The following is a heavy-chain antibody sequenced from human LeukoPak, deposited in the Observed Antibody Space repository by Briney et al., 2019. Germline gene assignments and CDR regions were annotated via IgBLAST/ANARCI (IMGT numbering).Heavy chain of an antibody. CDR2: ISYDGSGK. Sequence: QPGRSLRLSCAASEFSFSDSGMHWVRQAPGKGLEWVAVISYDGSGKYYADSVKGRFTISRDNAKNSLYLQMNSLRAEDTAVYYCARGGSYCSSTRCYDTLGYFDLWGRGTLVTVSS. D-gene: IGHD2-2*01. V-gene: IGHV3-30*03. CDR1: EFSFSDSG. J-gene: IGHJ2*01. CDR3: ARGGSYCSSTRCYDTLGYFDL.